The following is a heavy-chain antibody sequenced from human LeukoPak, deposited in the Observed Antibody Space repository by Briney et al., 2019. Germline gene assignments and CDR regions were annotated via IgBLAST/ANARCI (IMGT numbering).Heavy chain of an antibody. V-gene: IGHV3-21*06. J-gene: IGHJ3*02. Sequence: GASLRLSCAASGFTFSTYSMNWVRKAPGKRRQWVSCICGSSSYRYYADSVKGRFTISRDSSKNSLYLQMNSLRAEDTAVYFCARDRHYDSGGGLDDALDIWGQGTMVTVPS. CDR2: ICGSSSYR. CDR3: ARDRHYDSGGGLDDALDI. D-gene: IGHD3-22*01. CDR1: GFTFSTYS.